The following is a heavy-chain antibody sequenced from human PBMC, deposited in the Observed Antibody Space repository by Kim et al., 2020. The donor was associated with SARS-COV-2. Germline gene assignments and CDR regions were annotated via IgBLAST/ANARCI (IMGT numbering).Heavy chain of an antibody. CDR3: VGYYDSNGDAFDI. Sequence: YNPSLKSRATLSVDTSKNQFSLKLSSVTAADTAVYYCVGYYDSNGDAFDIWGQGTMVTVSS. D-gene: IGHD3-22*01. J-gene: IGHJ3*02. V-gene: IGHV4-31*02.